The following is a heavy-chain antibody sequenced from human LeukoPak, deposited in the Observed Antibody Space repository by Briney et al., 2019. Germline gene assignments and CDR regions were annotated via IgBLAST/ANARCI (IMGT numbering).Heavy chain of an antibody. J-gene: IGHJ4*02. CDR3: AREDFGDYVFGY. V-gene: IGHV3-21*01. CDR1: GFTFSSYS. Sequence: GGSLRLSCAASGFTFSSYSMNRVRQAPGKGLEWVSSISSSSSYIYYADSVKGRFTISRDNAKNSLYLQMNSLRAEDTAVYYCAREDFGDYVFGYWGQGTLVTVSS. D-gene: IGHD4-17*01. CDR2: ISSSSSYI.